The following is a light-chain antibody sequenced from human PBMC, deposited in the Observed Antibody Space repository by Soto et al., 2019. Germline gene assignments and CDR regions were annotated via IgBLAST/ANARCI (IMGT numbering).Light chain of an antibody. Sequence: DIVMTQSPDSLAVSLGERATINCKSSQSVLYSSNNKNYLTWYQQKPGQPPRLLIYWASTRESGVPDRFSGSGSGTDFTLTISSLQAEDVAVYYCHRYDSPPYSFGQGNKLEIK. CDR1: QSVLYSSNNKNY. CDR2: WAS. CDR3: HRYDSPPYS. V-gene: IGKV4-1*01. J-gene: IGKJ2*01.